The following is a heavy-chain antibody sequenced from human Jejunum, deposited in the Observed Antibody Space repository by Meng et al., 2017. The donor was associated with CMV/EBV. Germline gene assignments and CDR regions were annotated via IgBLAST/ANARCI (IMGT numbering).Heavy chain of an antibody. Sequence: FTVSSYWMHWVRQAPGKGLMWVSRITPDGSTAPYADSVKGRFTVSRDNAKSTLYLQMNNLRAEDTAVYYCVKRYCSSSTCHYYFDYWGQGTLVTVSS. D-gene: IGHD2-2*01. J-gene: IGHJ4*02. CDR2: ITPDGSTA. CDR3: VKRYCSSSTCHYYFDY. CDR1: FTVSSYW. V-gene: IGHV3-74*03.